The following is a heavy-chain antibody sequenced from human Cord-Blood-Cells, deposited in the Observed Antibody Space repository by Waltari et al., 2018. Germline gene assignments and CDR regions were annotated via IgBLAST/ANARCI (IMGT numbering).Heavy chain of an antibody. V-gene: IGHV3-73*02. D-gene: IGHD7-27*01. CDR3: TRHGTNWGYY. CDR2: IRSKANSYAT. J-gene: IGHJ4*02. Sequence: EVQLVESGGGLVQPGGSLKLSCAAPGFTFSGSAMPWVRQASGKGLEWVGRIRSKANSYATAYAASVKGRFTISRDDSKNTAYLQMNSLKTEDTAVYYCTRHGTNWGYYWGQGTLVTVSS. CDR1: GFTFSGSA.